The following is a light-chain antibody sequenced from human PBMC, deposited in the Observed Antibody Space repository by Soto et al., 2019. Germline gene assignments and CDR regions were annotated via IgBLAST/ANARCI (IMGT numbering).Light chain of an antibody. CDR2: VAS. J-gene: IGKJ5*01. Sequence: EIVLTQSPGTLSLSPGERVTLSCRASQSVSSGYLAWYQHKPGQAPRLLIYVASSRAAGIPDRFSGRGSGTDFTLTISRLEPEDFAMYYCQQYGGSITFRQGTGLEIE. CDR3: QQYGGSIT. V-gene: IGKV3-20*01. CDR1: QSVSSGY.